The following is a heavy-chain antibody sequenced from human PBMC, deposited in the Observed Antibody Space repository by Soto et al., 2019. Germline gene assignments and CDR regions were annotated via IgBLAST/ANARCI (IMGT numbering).Heavy chain of an antibody. CDR1: GYRFTCYW. CDR3: ALSSIAAAGFDF. V-gene: IGHV5-51*01. J-gene: IGHJ4*02. D-gene: IGHD6-13*01. CDR2: FYPGDSDT. Sequence: PGESLKISCKGSGYRFTCYWIGWLRQMPGKGLEWMGIFYPGDSDTRYSPSFQGHVTISADKSISTAYLQWNSLKASDTAIYYCALSSIAAAGFDFWGRGTVVTVSS.